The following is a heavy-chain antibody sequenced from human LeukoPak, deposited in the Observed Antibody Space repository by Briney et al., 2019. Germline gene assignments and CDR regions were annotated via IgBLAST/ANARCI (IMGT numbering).Heavy chain of an antibody. J-gene: IGHJ4*02. CDR1: GFTFSSFS. Sequence: KPGGSLRLSCAASGFTFSSFSMNWVRKAPGKGLEWVSSISSGSRYIYYADSVKGRFTISRDNAKNSLYLQMNSLRAEDTAVYYCATDVRDEYSSGWYPIGYWGQGTLVTVSS. CDR3: ATDVRDEYSSGWYPIGY. V-gene: IGHV3-21*01. D-gene: IGHD6-19*01. CDR2: ISSGSRYI.